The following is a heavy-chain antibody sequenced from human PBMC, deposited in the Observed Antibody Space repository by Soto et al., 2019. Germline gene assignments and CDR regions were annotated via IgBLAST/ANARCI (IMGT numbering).Heavy chain of an antibody. CDR3: TTDKLITFGGVIVPNWFDP. Sequence: XGCLRLSCAACGFSVSNAWMSGVRPAPGKGLEWVGRIKSKTDDGTTDYAAPVKGRFTISRDDSKNTLYLQMNSLKTEDTAVYYCTTDKLITFGGVIVPNWFDPWGQGTVVTVSS. D-gene: IGHD3-16*02. CDR1: GFSVSNAW. J-gene: IGHJ5*02. CDR2: IKSKTDDGTT. V-gene: IGHV3-15*01.